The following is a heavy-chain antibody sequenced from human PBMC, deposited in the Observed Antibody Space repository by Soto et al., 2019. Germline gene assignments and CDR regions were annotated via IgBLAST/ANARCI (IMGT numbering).Heavy chain of an antibody. CDR2: IDPSVSYT. V-gene: IGHV5-10-1*01. J-gene: IGHJ6*02. D-gene: IGHD3-3*01. CDR1: GYSFTSYW. Sequence: PGESLKISCKGSGYSFTSYWISWVRQMPGKGLEWMGRIDPSVSYTNYSPSFQGHVTISADKSISTAYLQWSSLKASDTAMYYCALYDFWSGYRVNYYYYGMDVWGQGTTVTVSS. CDR3: ALYDFWSGYRVNYYYYGMDV.